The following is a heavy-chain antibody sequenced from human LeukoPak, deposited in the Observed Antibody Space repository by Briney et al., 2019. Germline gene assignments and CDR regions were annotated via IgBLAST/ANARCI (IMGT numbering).Heavy chain of an antibody. CDR2: MNGDGNKK. Sequence: GGSLRLSCGASGFRFSDYWMTWVRQVPGKGLEWVANMNGDGNKKYYVDSTEGRFTISRDNAKNSLFLQMNSLRVEDTAIYYCVRDLNPSYGSGSYYDAFDIWGQGTTVTVSS. J-gene: IGHJ3*02. CDR3: VRDLNPSYGSGSYYDAFDI. CDR1: GFRFSDYW. V-gene: IGHV3-7*01. D-gene: IGHD1-26*01.